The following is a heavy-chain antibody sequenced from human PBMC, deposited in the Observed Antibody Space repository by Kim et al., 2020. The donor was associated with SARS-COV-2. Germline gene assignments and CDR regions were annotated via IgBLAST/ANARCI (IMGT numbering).Heavy chain of an antibody. J-gene: IGHJ4*01. CDR2: IDPNGGTT. Sequence: ASVKVSCKASGYTFTSHDIHWVRRAPGQRPEWMGGIDPNGGTTRYAQKFRGRITMTRDTYASTAYMELSGLTSDDTAVYYCARVGALGELRYVYNWG. D-gene: IGHD1-26*01. CDR1: GYTFTSHD. V-gene: IGHV1-46*01. CDR3: ARVGALGELRYVYN.